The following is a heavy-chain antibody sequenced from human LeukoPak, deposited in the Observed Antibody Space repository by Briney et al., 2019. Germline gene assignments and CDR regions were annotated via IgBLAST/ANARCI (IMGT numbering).Heavy chain of an antibody. J-gene: IGHJ4*02. V-gene: IGHV4-39*01. Sequence: PSETLSLTCTVSGGSISSSSYYWGWIRQPPGKGLEWIGSIYYSGRTYYNPSLKRRVTISVDTSKNQFSLKLSSVPAADTAVYYCARVAAGFVPFDYWGQGTLVTVSS. CDR2: IYYSGRT. D-gene: IGHD6-19*01. CDR3: ARVAAGFVPFDY. CDR1: GGSISSSSYY.